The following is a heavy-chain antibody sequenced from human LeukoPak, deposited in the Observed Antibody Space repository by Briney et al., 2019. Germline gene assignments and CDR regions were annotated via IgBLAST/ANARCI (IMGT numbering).Heavy chain of an antibody. CDR2: ISSSSSYI. J-gene: IGHJ4*02. D-gene: IGHD3-9*01. Sequence: GGSLRLSCAASGFTFSSYSMNWVRQAPGKGLEWVSSISSSSSYIYYADSMKGRFTISRDNPKNSLYLQMNSLRAEDTAVYYCAKFTYYDILTGPPREDYWGQGTLVTVSS. CDR3: AKFTYYDILTGPPREDY. CDR1: GFTFSSYS. V-gene: IGHV3-21*01.